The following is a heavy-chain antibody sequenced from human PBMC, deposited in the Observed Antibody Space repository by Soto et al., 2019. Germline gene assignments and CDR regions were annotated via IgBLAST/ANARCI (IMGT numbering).Heavy chain of an antibody. J-gene: IGHJ6*02. D-gene: IGHD2-2*01. CDR1: GFTVSSNY. CDR3: AGDFIVPDAMSWERYYYSGMDV. CDR2: IYSGGST. V-gene: IGHV3-66*01. Sequence: EVQLVESGGGLVQPGGSLRLSCAASGFTVSSNYMSWVRQAPGKGLEWVSVIYSGGSTYYADSVKGRFTISRDNSKNTLFLQMTSLSDEDTAVYSCAGDFIVPDAMSWERYYYSGMDVWGQGTTVTVSS.